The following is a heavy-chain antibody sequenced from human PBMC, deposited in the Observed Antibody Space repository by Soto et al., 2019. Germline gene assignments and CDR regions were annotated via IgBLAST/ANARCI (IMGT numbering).Heavy chain of an antibody. CDR3: ARFIVDGYDLDYYYYMDV. D-gene: IGHD5-12*01. CDR2: MNPNSGNT. Sequence: ASVKVSCKASGYTFTSYDINWVRQATGQGLEWMGWMNPNSGNTGYAQKFQGRVTMTRNTSISTAYMELSSLRSEDTAVYYCARFIVDGYDLDYYYYMDVWGKGTTVTVSS. CDR1: GYTFTSYD. J-gene: IGHJ6*03. V-gene: IGHV1-8*01.